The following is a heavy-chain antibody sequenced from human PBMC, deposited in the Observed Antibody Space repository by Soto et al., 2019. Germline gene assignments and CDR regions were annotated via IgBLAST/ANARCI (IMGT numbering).Heavy chain of an antibody. D-gene: IGHD2-2*01. V-gene: IGHV3-23*01. CDR3: AKRDCIFPSWQLAAPALDY. CDR2: ISEYGGYT. CDR1: GFTFSSYD. Sequence: PGGSLRLSCAASGFTFSSYDMSWVRQAPGKRLEWVAAISEYGGYTNFADSVKGRFTISRDNSKNTLYLQMNNLRADDTAVYYCAKRDCIFPSWQLAAPALDYWGQGTLVPV. J-gene: IGHJ4*02.